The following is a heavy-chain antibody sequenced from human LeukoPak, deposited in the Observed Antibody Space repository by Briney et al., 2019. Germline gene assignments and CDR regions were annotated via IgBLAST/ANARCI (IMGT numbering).Heavy chain of an antibody. V-gene: IGHV3-23*01. CDR3: AKDDAWLRFGE. J-gene: IGHJ4*02. D-gene: IGHD3-10*01. CDR2: ISPSGDIT. CDR1: GFTFSNHG. Sequence: GGFLRLSCAASGFTFSNHGMNWVRQAPGKGLEWVSCISPSGDITYYADSVKGRFTISRDNSKNTLYLEVISLTAEDTAVYYCAKDDAWLRFGEWSQGTLVTVSS.